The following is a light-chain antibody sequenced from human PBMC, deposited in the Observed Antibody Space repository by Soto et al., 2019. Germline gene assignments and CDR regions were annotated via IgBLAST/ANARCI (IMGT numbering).Light chain of an antibody. Sequence: EILFTQSPATLSLSPGERATLSCRASQSVSSYLAWYQQKPGQAPSLLIYDASNRASGIQARFSGSGSGTEFTLTISSLEPEDFAVYYCQQRSNWLRVTFGQGTRLDIK. J-gene: IGKJ5*01. CDR3: QQRSNWLRVT. V-gene: IGKV3-11*01. CDR2: DAS. CDR1: QSVSSY.